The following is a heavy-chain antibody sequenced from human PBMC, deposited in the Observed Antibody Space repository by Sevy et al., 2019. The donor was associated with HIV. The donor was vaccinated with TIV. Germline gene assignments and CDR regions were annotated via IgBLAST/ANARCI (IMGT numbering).Heavy chain of an antibody. D-gene: IGHD3-22*01. CDR3: ARAHYYYDSSGYMGIDAFDV. V-gene: IGHV3-74*01. CDR2: SNSDEISR. Sequence: GGSLRLSCAASGFSFSSYWMHWVRQAPGKGLEWVSRSNSDEISRSYADSVMGRFTISRDNAKNTLYLQMENLRVEDTAIYYCARAHYYYDSSGYMGIDAFDVWGLGTTVTVSS. J-gene: IGHJ3*01. CDR1: GFSFSSYW.